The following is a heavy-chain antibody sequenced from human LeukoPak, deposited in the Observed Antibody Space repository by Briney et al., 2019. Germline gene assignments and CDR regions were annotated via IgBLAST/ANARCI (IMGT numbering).Heavy chain of an antibody. D-gene: IGHD4-23*01. CDR1: GFTFSHYA. J-gene: IGHJ4*02. V-gene: IGHV3-23*01. CDR2: ISNGDFAT. CDR3: AKELSTVGTPFDK. Sequence: PRGSLRLSCAASGFTFSHYAMSWVRQAPGKRLEWVSAISNGDFATYYADSVKGRFTISGDNSKSTLYLQMNSLRADDTAVYYCAKELSTVGTPFDKWGRGTLVTVSS.